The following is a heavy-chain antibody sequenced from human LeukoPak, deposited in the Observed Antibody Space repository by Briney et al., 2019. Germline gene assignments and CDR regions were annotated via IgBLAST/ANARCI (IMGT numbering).Heavy chain of an antibody. D-gene: IGHD2-21*02. J-gene: IGHJ5*02. CDR1: GFTFSTYS. V-gene: IGHV3-30*02. Sequence: GGSLRLSCAAYGFTFSTYSMNWVRQAPGKGLEWVAFIRNDRSNKYYADSVKGRFTISRDNSKNTLYLQMNSLRAEDTAVYYCAKGDTSWGQGTLVTVSS. CDR3: AKGDTS. CDR2: IRNDRSNK.